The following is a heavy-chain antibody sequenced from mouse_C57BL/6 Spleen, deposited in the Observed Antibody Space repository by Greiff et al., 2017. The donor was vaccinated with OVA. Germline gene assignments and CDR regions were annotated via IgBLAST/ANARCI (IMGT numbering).Heavy chain of an antibody. CDR2: ISSGSSTI. CDR3: ARTYYSNCFDY. D-gene: IGHD2-5*01. V-gene: IGHV5-17*01. J-gene: IGHJ2*01. Sequence: EVKVVESGGGLVKPGGSLKLSCAASGFTFSDYGMHWVRQAPEKGLEWVAYISSGSSTIYYADTVKGRVTISRDNAKNTLFLQMTSLRSEDTAMYYCARTYYSNCFDYWGQGTTLTVSS. CDR1: GFTFSDYG.